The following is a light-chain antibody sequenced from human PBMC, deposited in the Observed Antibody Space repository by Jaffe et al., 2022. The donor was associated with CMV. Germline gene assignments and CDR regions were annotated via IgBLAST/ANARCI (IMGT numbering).Light chain of an antibody. J-gene: IGKJ2*01. V-gene: IGKV3-20*01. CDR1: QSVTNS. Sequence: EIVLTQSPATLSLSPGERATLSCRASQSVTNSFAWYQQKPGQAPRLLIYGASNRATGIPDRFSGSGSGTDFTLTISRLEPEDFAVYYCQQYGSSPYTFGQGTNLELK. CDR3: QQYGSSPYT. CDR2: GAS.